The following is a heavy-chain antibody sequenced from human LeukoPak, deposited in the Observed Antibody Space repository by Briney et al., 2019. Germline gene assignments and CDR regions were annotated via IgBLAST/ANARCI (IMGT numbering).Heavy chain of an antibody. J-gene: IGHJ4*02. Sequence: GGSLRLSCVASGFTFSSRNMNWVRRAPGKGLEWVSYISSSYNTIYYRDSVQGRFIISRDNAKNSLSLQMNSLRVEDTAMYYCARHYLAAVGTGGYWGQGTLVTVSS. CDR3: ARHYLAAVGTGGY. V-gene: IGHV3-48*04. D-gene: IGHD6-13*01. CDR2: ISSSYNTI. CDR1: GFTFSSRN.